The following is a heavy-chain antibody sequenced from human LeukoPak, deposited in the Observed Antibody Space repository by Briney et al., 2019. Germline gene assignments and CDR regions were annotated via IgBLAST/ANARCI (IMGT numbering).Heavy chain of an antibody. D-gene: IGHD6-13*01. V-gene: IGHV4-39*07. CDR3: ARGRYSSSWYVVDY. Sequence: PSETLSLTCTVSGDSISSSNHYWGWVRQPPGRGLEWIGSISYSGSAYYNPSLMSRVTMSVDTSKNQFSLKLSSVTAADTAVYYCARGRYSSSWYVVDYWGQGTLVTVSS. CDR1: GDSISSSNHY. CDR2: ISYSGSA. J-gene: IGHJ4*02.